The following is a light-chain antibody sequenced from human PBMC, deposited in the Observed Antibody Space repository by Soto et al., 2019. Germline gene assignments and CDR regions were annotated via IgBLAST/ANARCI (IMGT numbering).Light chain of an antibody. CDR1: QSVSSSY. CDR3: QQYGSSIT. Sequence: EIVLTQSPGNLSLSPGERATLSCRASQSVSSSYLAWYQQKPDQAPRLLIYGASSRATGIPDRFSGSGSGTDFTLTISRLEPEDFAVYYCQQYGSSITFGQGTRLEIK. J-gene: IGKJ5*01. V-gene: IGKV3-20*01. CDR2: GAS.